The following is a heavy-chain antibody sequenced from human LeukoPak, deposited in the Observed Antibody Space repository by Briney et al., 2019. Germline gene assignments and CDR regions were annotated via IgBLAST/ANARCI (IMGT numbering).Heavy chain of an antibody. CDR2: IYYSGST. CDR1: GGSISSYY. CDR3: ARVALYDSSGYCGFDY. J-gene: IGHJ4*02. V-gene: IGHV4-59*01. D-gene: IGHD3-22*01. Sequence: KPSETLSLTCTVSGGSISSYYWSWIRQPPGKGLEWIGYIYYSGSTNYNPSLKSRVTISVDTSKNQFSLKLSSVTAADTAVYYCARVALYDSSGYCGFDYWGQGTLVTVSS.